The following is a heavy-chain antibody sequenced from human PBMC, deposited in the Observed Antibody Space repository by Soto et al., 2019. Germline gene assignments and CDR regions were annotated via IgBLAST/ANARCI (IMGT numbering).Heavy chain of an antibody. V-gene: IGHV3-30-3*01. D-gene: IGHD1-26*01. CDR3: ARDRYAPYWEGDRYYYGMDV. J-gene: IGHJ6*02. CDR2: ISYDGSNK. Sequence: QVQLVESGGGVVQPGRSLRLSCAASGFTFSSYAMHWVRQAPGKGLEWVAVISYDGSNKYYADSVKGRFTISRDNSKNTLYLQMNSLRDEDTAVYYCARDRYAPYWEGDRYYYGMDVWGQGTTGTVSS. CDR1: GFTFSSYA.